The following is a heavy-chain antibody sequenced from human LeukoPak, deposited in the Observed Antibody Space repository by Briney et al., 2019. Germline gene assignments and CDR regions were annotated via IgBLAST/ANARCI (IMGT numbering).Heavy chain of an antibody. Sequence: GGSLRLSCAASGFTFSSYEMNWVRQAPGKGLEWLSYIGSSDSTTHYADSVKGRFTISRDNAKNSLYLQMNSLRAEDTAVYYCAREWVYCSGGSCYGYFDYWGQGTLVTVSS. J-gene: IGHJ4*02. CDR1: GFTFSSYE. V-gene: IGHV3-48*03. D-gene: IGHD2-15*01. CDR3: AREWVYCSGGSCYGYFDY. CDR2: IGSSDSTT.